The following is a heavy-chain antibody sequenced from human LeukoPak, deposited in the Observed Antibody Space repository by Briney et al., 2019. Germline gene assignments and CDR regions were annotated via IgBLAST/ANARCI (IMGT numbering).Heavy chain of an antibody. D-gene: IGHD3-22*01. V-gene: IGHV1-18*01. CDR2: ISAYNGNT. Sequence: ASVKVSCKASGYTFTSYGISWVRQAPGKGLEWMGWISAYNGNTNYAQKLQGRVTMTTDTSTSTAYMELRSLRSDDTAVYYCARDRIYDSSGYPSPDAFDIWGQGTMVTVSS. J-gene: IGHJ3*02. CDR1: GYTFTSYG. CDR3: ARDRIYDSSGYPSPDAFDI.